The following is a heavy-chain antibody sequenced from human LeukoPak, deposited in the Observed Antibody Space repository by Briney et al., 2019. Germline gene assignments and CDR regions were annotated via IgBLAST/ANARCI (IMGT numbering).Heavy chain of an antibody. CDR2: VSKDGDHK. Sequence: PGGSLRLSCAASGFTFSRYAMHWVRQAPGKGLEWAAVVSKDGDHKYYADSVKGRFTISRDNSKNTLYLQMNSPRAEDTAVYYCARDQRYCSSSSCPWEPFDYWGQGTLVTVSS. V-gene: IGHV3-30-3*01. D-gene: IGHD2-2*01. J-gene: IGHJ4*02. CDR1: GFTFSRYA. CDR3: ARDQRYCSSSSCPWEPFDY.